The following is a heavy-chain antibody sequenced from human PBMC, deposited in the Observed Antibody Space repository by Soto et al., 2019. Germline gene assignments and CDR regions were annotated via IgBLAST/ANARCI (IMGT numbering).Heavy chain of an antibody. CDR3: ASLKGSYYYDSSGIED. CDR1: GGSISSGDYY. J-gene: IGHJ4*02. Sequence: QVQLQESGPGLVKPSQTLSLTCTVSGGSISSGDYYWSWIRQPPGKGLEWIGYIYYSGSTYYNPSLTSRVTISVDTSKNQFSLKLSSVTAADTAVYYCASLKGSYYYDSSGIEDWGQGTLVTVSS. CDR2: IYYSGST. D-gene: IGHD3-22*01. V-gene: IGHV4-30-4*01.